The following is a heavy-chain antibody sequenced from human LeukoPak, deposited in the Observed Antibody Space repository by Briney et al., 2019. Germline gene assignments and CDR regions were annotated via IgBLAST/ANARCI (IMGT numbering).Heavy chain of an antibody. J-gene: IGHJ4*02. CDR1: GYTFTGYY. CDR2: INPNSGGT. D-gene: IGHD3-22*01. Sequence: ASVKVSCKASGYTFTGYYMHWVRQAPGQGLEWMGWINPNSGGTNYAQKFQGRVTMTRDTSISTAYMELSRLRSDDTAVCYCARAPYYYDSSGYIYWGQGTLVTVSS. CDR3: ARAPYYYDSSGYIY. V-gene: IGHV1-2*02.